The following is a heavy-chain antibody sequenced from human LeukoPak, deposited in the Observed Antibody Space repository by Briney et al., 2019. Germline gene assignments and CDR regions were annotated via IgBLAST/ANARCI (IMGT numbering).Heavy chain of an antibody. J-gene: IGHJ6*03. D-gene: IGHD2-15*01. Sequence: ASVKVSCKASGYTFTSYGISWVRQAPGQGLEWMGWISAYNGNTNYAQKLQGRVTMTTDTSTSTAYMELRSLRSDDTAVYYCARTPYCSGGSCYWDYYYYYMDVWGKGTTVTVSS. CDR3: ARTPYCSGGSCYWDYYYYYMDV. V-gene: IGHV1-18*01. CDR2: ISAYNGNT. CDR1: GYTFTSYG.